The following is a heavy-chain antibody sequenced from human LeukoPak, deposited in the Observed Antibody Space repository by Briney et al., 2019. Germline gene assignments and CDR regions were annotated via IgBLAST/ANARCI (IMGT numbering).Heavy chain of an antibody. CDR3: AREGPYDFWSGFRYYYYMDV. V-gene: IGHV4-38-2*02. CDR2: IYHSGST. CDR1: GYSISSGYY. Sequence: SETLSLTCAVSGYSISSGYYWGWIRQPPGKGLEWMGSIYHSGSTYYNPSLKSRVTISVDTSKNQFSLKLSSVTAADTAVYYCAREGPYDFWSGFRYYYYMDVWGKGTTVTVSS. J-gene: IGHJ6*03. D-gene: IGHD3-3*01.